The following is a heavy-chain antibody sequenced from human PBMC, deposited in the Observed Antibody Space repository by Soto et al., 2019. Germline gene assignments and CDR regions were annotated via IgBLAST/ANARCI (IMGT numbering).Heavy chain of an antibody. CDR1: GGSFSGYY. D-gene: IGHD1-26*01. J-gene: IGHJ4*02. V-gene: IGHV4-34*01. CDR3: ARGGWEVRFHY. CDR2: INHSGSA. Sequence: SETLSLTCAVYGGSFSGYYWSWIRQPPGRGLEWIGEINHSGSANYNPSLKSRVTISVDTSKNQFSLMLTSVTAADTAVYYCARGGWEVRFHYLGQGTPVTVSS.